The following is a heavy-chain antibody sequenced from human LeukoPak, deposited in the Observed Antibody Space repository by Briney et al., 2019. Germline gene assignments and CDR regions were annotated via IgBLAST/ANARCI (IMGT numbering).Heavy chain of an antibody. CDR3: ARAAAGAYNWFDP. J-gene: IGHJ5*02. CDR1: GGSFSGYY. Sequence: PSETLSLTCAVYGGSFSGYYWSWIRQPPGKGLEWIGYIYYSGSTNYNPSLKSRVTISVDTSKNQFSLKLSSVTAADTAVYYCARAAAGAYNWFDPWGQGTLVTVSS. V-gene: IGHV4-59*01. CDR2: IYYSGST. D-gene: IGHD6-13*01.